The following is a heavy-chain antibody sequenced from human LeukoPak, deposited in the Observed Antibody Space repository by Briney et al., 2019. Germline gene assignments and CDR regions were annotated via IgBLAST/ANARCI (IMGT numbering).Heavy chain of an antibody. CDR2: IRYDGSNK. D-gene: IGHD6-25*01. Sequence: GGSLRLSCAASGFTFSSSGMHWVRQAPGKGLEWVAFIRYDGSNKYYADSVKGRFTISRDNSKNTLYLQINSLRAEDTAVYYCAKDTTPPKAALDPWGQGTLVTVSS. CDR3: AKDTTPPKAALDP. V-gene: IGHV3-30*02. J-gene: IGHJ5*02. CDR1: GFTFSSSG.